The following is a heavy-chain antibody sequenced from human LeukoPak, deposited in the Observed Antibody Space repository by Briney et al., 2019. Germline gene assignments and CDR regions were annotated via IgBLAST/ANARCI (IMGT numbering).Heavy chain of an antibody. Sequence: GGSLRLSCAGSGFAFSNYWMHWVRQVPGKGLVWVSRISPDGSTTLYADSVKGRFTISRDNAKNTLYLQMNTLRAEDTAVYYCARDYVWPRCYFDYWGQGTLVTVSS. CDR3: ARDYVWPRCYFDY. CDR1: GFAFSNYW. J-gene: IGHJ4*02. D-gene: IGHD3-10*02. CDR2: ISPDGSTT. V-gene: IGHV3-74*01.